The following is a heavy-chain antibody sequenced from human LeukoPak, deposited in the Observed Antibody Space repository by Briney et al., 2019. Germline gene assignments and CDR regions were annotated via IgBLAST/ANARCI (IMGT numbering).Heavy chain of an antibody. CDR1: GFTFESFW. V-gene: IGHV3-7*01. Sequence: GGSLRLSCAASGFTFESFWMSWVRQAPGRGLQWVASMKGDGSLIHYVDSVEGRFTISRDNARNSLYLQMNSLRAEDTAVYHCARLLGGATTYDYWGQGALVTVSS. CDR2: MKGDGSLI. J-gene: IGHJ4*02. D-gene: IGHD1/OR15-1a*01. CDR3: ARLLGGATTYDY.